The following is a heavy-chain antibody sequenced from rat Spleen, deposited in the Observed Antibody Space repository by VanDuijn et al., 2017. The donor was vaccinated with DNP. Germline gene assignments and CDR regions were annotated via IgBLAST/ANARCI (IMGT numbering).Heavy chain of an antibody. V-gene: IGHV5S23*01. D-gene: IGHD1-7*01. CDR1: GFTFRNYD. CDR2: ISFRGGST. J-gene: IGHJ4*01. Sequence: EVQLVESGGGLVQPGRSLKLSCTASGFTFRNYDMAWVRQAPTEGLEWVASISFRGGSTYYRDSVKGRVTLSRDNAQSTLYLQMDSLRSEDTATYYCARHRTSMPYYYAMDAWGQGASVTVSS. CDR3: ARHRTSMPYYYAMDA.